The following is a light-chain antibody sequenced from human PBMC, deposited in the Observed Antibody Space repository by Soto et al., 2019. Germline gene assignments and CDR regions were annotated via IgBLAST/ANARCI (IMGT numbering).Light chain of an antibody. Sequence: QAVVTQPPSVSAAPGQKVTISCSGSSSNIGSNHVSWYQQLPRTAPKLLIYDNDQRPLGIPVRLSGSTSGTTATLGISGLQTGDEAEYYCGTWDSSLSGVVFGGGTKLTVI. V-gene: IGLV1-51*01. CDR1: SSNIGSNH. J-gene: IGLJ2*01. CDR2: DND. CDR3: GTWDSSLSGVV.